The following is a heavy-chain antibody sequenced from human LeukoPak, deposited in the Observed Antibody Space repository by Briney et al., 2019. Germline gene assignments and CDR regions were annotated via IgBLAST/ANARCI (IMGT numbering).Heavy chain of an antibody. CDR3: AKPVIAVAGEEDY. D-gene: IGHD6-19*01. Sequence: GGSLRLSCAASGFTFSSYGMSWVRLAPGKGLEWASAISGSGGSTYYADSVKGRFTSSRDNSKNTLYLQMNSLRAEDTAVYYCAKPVIAVAGEEDYWGQGTLVTVSS. V-gene: IGHV3-23*01. CDR1: GFTFSSYG. J-gene: IGHJ4*02. CDR2: ISGSGGST.